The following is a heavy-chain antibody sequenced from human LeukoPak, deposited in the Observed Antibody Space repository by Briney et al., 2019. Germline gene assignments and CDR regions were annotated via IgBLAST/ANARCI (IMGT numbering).Heavy chain of an antibody. CDR2: IWYDGSNK. CDR3: ARGPSGICSSTSCYTNHVAFDI. J-gene: IGHJ3*02. CDR1: GFTFSSYG. Sequence: GGSLRLSCAASGFTFSSYGMHWVRQAPGKGLEWVAVIWYDGSNKHYADSVKGRFTISRDNSKNTLYLQMNSLRAEDTAVYYCARGPSGICSSTSCYTNHVAFDIWGQGTMVTVSS. D-gene: IGHD2-2*02. V-gene: IGHV3-33*01.